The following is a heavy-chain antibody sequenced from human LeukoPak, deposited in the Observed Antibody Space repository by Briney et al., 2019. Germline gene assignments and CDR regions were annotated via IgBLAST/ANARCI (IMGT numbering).Heavy chain of an antibody. CDR1: GFTFDDYA. V-gene: IGHV3-43*02. Sequence: QPGGPLRLSCAASGFTFDDYAMPWVRQAPGKGLEWVSLISGDGGSTYYADSVKGRFTISRDNSKNSLYLQMNSLRTEDTALYYCAKDITYYGVSYYYGMDVWGQGTTVTVSS. J-gene: IGHJ6*02. CDR3: AKDITYYGVSYYYGMDV. CDR2: ISGDGGST. D-gene: IGHD4-17*01.